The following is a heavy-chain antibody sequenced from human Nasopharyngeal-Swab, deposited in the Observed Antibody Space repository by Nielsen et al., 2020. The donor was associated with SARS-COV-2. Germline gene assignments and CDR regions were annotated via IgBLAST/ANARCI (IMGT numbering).Heavy chain of an antibody. Sequence: GGSLRLSCAASGFTFSNYWLHWVRQAPGKGLEWVSGISWNSGSIGYADSVKGRFTISRDNAKNSLYLQMNSLRAEDTALYYCAKGTYYYDSSGYSGFDIWGQGTMVTVSS. CDR3: AKGTYYYDSSGYSGFDI. CDR2: ISWNSGSI. D-gene: IGHD3-22*01. CDR1: GFTFSNYW. J-gene: IGHJ3*02. V-gene: IGHV3-9*01.